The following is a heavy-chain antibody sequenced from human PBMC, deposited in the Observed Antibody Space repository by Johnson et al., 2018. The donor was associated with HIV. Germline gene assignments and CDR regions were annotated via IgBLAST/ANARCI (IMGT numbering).Heavy chain of an antibody. CDR2: ISYDGSNK. J-gene: IGHJ3*02. CDR3: ARGIAVSNWVDI. Sequence: QVQLVEYGGGVVQPGRSLRLSCAASGFTFSSYAMHWVRQAPGKGLEWVAVISYDGSNKYYADSVKGRFTISRDNSKNTLYLQMNSMRAEDTAVYYCARGIAVSNWVDIWGQGTMVTGSS. V-gene: IGHV3-30*04. CDR1: GFTFSSYA. D-gene: IGHD6-19*01.